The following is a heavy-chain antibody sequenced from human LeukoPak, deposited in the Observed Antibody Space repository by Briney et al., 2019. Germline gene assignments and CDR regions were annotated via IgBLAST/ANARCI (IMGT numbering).Heavy chain of an antibody. CDR1: GFTFSSYW. CDR3: ARAFRITIFGVVIRRAFDY. V-gene: IGHV3-7*01. Sequence: PGGSLRLSCAASGFTFSSYWMSWVRQAPGKGLEWAANIKQDGSEKYYVDSVKGRFTISRDNAKNSLYLQMNSLRAEDTAVYYCARAFRITIFGVVIRRAFDYWGQGTLVTVSS. J-gene: IGHJ4*02. CDR2: IKQDGSEK. D-gene: IGHD3-3*01.